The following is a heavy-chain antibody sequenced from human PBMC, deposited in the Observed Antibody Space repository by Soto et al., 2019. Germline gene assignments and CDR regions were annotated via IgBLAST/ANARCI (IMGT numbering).Heavy chain of an antibody. V-gene: IGHV4-34*01. D-gene: IGHD1-26*01. CDR2: INHSGST. CDR1: GGSFSGYY. J-gene: IGHJ4*02. Sequence: SETLSLTCAVYGGSFSGYYWSWIRQPPGKGLEWIGEINHSGSTNYNPSLKSRVTISVDTSKNQFSLKLSSVTAADTAVYYCARGLSETRTWDDYWGQGTLVTVSS. CDR3: ARGLSETRTWDDY.